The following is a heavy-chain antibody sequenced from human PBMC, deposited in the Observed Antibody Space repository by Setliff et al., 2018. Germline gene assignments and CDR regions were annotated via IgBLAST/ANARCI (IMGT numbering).Heavy chain of an antibody. Sequence: VASVKVSCKTSGYPFVGYFIYWMRQAPGQGLEWVGWIDPKSGRTKYAVKFQGRVTMTRDTSSSTIYMEVNSLTSDDTAVYFCAKQGGLAFDYWGQGAQVTVSS. V-gene: IGHV1-2*02. CDR3: AKQGGLAFDY. D-gene: IGHD3-16*01. CDR2: IDPKSGRT. J-gene: IGHJ4*02. CDR1: GYPFVGYF.